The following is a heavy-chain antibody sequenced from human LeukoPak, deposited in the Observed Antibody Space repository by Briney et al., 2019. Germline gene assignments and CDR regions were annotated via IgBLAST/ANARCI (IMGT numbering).Heavy chain of an antibody. CDR2: IYTSGST. D-gene: IGHD3-22*01. V-gene: IGHV4-61*02. J-gene: IGHJ4*02. Sequence: PSQTLSLTCTVSGGSISSGSYYWSWIRQPAGKGLEWIGLIYTSGSTNYNPSLKSRVTISVDTSKNQFSLKVSSVTAADTAVYYCARGTTYYDNNVDYWGQGTLVTVSS. CDR3: ARGTTYYDNNVDY. CDR1: GGSISSGSYY.